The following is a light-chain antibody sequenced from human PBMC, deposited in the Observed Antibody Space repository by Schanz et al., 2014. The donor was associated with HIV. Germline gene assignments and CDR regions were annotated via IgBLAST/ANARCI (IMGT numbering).Light chain of an antibody. V-gene: IGKV3-20*01. CDR1: QSVSSN. Sequence: EMVMTQSPGTLSLSPGERATLSCRASQSVSSNLAWYQQKPGQAPRLLIYGASNRATGIPDRFSGSGSGTDFTLTISRLEPEDFATYYCLQYNSYPYTFGQGTKLEIK. CDR2: GAS. CDR3: LQYNSYPYT. J-gene: IGKJ2*01.